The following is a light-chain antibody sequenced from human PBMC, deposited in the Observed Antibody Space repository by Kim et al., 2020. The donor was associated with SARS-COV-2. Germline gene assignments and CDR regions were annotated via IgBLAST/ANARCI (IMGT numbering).Light chain of an antibody. V-gene: IGLV3-1*01. J-gene: IGLJ1*01. CDR2: QDC. CDR3: QAWDSSTASYV. CDR1: KLGDKY. Sequence: SYELTQPPSVSVSPGQTASITCSGDKLGDKYACWYQQKPGQSPVLVIYQDCKRPSGIPERFSGSNSGNTATLTISGTQAMDEADYYCQAWDSSTASYVFGTGTQVTVL.